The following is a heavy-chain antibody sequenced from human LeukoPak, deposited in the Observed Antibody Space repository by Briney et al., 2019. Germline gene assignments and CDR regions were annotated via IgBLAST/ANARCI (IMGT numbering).Heavy chain of an antibody. CDR3: ANGRMGGPNWGRPDHDAFDI. V-gene: IGHV3-30*02. J-gene: IGHJ3*02. CDR1: GFIFSTYG. D-gene: IGHD7-27*01. Sequence: GGSLRLSCAASGFIFSTYGMHWVRQAPGKGLEWVAFIRYDGSNKYYADSVKGRFTISRYNSKNTLYLQMNSLRAEVTAVYYCANGRMGGPNWGRPDHDAFDIWGQGTMVTVSS. CDR2: IRYDGSNK.